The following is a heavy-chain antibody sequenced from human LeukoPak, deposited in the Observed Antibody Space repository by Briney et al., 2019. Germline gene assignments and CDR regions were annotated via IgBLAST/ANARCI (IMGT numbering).Heavy chain of an antibody. J-gene: IGHJ4*02. Sequence: PGGSLRLSCAASGFTFSSYSMNWVRQAPGKGLEWVAVISYDGSNKYHADSVKGRVTISRDNSKYTLYLQMNSLRAEDTAVYYCARTLLRGIRGSLRLDYWGQGTLVTVSS. CDR1: GFTFSSYS. CDR3: ARTLLRGIRGSLRLDY. CDR2: ISYDGSNK. V-gene: IGHV3-30*03. D-gene: IGHD3-16*01.